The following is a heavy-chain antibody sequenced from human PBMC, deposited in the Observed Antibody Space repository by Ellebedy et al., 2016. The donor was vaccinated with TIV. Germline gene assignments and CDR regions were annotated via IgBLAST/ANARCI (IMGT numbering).Heavy chain of an antibody. J-gene: IGHJ6*02. CDR3: ARIACGGDCFPELGYYGMDV. V-gene: IGHV1-18*01. Sequence: ASVKVSCKASGYTFTAFGVSWVRQAPGQGLEWMGWVSAGEEKRNYTQKFQGRVTMTTDTSTNKGYMELRNLRSDDTAIYYCARIACGGDCFPELGYYGMDVWGQGTTVTVSS. CDR1: GYTFTAFG. D-gene: IGHD2-21*02. CDR2: VSAGEEKR.